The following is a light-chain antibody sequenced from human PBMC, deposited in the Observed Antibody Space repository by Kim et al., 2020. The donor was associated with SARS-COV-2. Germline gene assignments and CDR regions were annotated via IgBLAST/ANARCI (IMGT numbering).Light chain of an antibody. CDR2: DVS. CDR3: CSYAGSYTYV. J-gene: IGLJ1*01. Sequence: SITISWTGTSSDVSGYNYVSWYQQHPGNAPKLMIYDVSKRPSGVPDRFSGSKSGNTASLTISGLQAEDEADYYCCSYAGSYTYVFGTGTKVTVL. V-gene: IGLV2-11*01. CDR1: SSDVSGYNY.